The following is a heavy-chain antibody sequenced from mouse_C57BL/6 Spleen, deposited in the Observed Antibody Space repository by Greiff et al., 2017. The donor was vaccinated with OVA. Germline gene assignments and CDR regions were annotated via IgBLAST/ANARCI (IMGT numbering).Heavy chain of an antibody. CDR1: GYTFTSYG. CDR3: AREGDGSSYEAWFAY. J-gene: IGHJ3*01. D-gene: IGHD1-1*01. Sequence: VQLQQSGAELARPGASVKLSCKASGYTFTSYGLSWVKQRTGQGLEWIGEIYPRSGNTYYNEKFKGKATLTADKSSSTAYMELRRLTSEDSAVYVGAREGDGSSYEAWFAYWGQGTLVTVSA. CDR2: IYPRSGNT. V-gene: IGHV1-81*01.